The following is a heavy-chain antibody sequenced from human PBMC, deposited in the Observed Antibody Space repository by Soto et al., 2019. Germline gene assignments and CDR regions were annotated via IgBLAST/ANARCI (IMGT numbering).Heavy chain of an antibody. CDR2: IYHVGST. CDR1: GYSISSGYY. CDR3: ARVGPWVPYYCDSSPYAFENWFDP. J-gene: IGHJ5*02. Sequence: PECLSLTCAVSGYSISSGYYWCCLRQPPGMGLEWIGSIYHVGSTYYNPSLYSRVTLSIDMTNNHVSLILNSVTAADTAVYYCARVGPWVPYYCDSSPYAFENWFDPWGQGTLVTVSS. D-gene: IGHD3-22*01. V-gene: IGHV4-38-2*01.